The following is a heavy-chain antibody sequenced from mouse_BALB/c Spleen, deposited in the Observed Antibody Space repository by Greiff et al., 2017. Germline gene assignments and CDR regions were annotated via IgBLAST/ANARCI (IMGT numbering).Heavy chain of an antibody. J-gene: IGHJ3*01. CDR1: GFSLTSYG. D-gene: IGHD2-3*01. CDR3: ARDYYDGYYGFAY. CDR2: IWAGGST. Sequence: QVQLQQSGPGLVAPSQSLSITCTVSGFSLTSYGVHWVRQPPGKGLEWLGVIWAGGSTNYNSALMSRLSISKDNSKSQVFLKMNSLQTDDTPMYYCARDYYDGYYGFAYWGQGTLVTVSA. V-gene: IGHV2-9*02.